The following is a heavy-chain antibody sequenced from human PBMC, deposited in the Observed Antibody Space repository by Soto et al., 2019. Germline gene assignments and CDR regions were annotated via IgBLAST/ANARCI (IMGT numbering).Heavy chain of an antibody. CDR1: GFTFSSYW. D-gene: IGHD2-2*01. V-gene: IGHV3-7*05. CDR3: AREGIVVVPAAILIPVGMDV. Sequence: EVQLVESGGGLVQPGGSLRLSCAASGFTFSSYWMSWVRQAPGKGLEWVANIKQDGSEKYYVDSVKGRFTISRDNAKNSLYLQMNSLRAEDTAVYYCAREGIVVVPAAILIPVGMDVWGQGTTVTVSS. CDR2: IKQDGSEK. J-gene: IGHJ6*02.